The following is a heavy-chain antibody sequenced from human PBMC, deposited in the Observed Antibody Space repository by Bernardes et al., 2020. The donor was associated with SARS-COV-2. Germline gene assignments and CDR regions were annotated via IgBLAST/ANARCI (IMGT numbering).Heavy chain of an antibody. J-gene: IGHJ6*01. D-gene: IGHD3-10*01. CDR3: AVNTGNFYYGVDV. CDR2: ITAYNLNT. Sequence: AAVKVSCKTSGSDFNNYGFTSYGFSWVRQAPGQGLEWMGWITAYNLNTDYAQNFRGRVTMTADTSTSTVYMELRSLRSDDTAMYYCAVNTGNFYYGVDVWGQGTTVNGSS. V-gene: IGHV1-18*04. CDR1: GSDFNNYGFTSYG.